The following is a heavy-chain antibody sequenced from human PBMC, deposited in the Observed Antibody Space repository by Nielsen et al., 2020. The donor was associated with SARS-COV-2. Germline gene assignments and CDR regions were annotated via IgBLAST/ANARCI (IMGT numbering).Heavy chain of an antibody. V-gene: IGHV1-2*04. CDR1: GYTFPNYG. J-gene: IGHJ6*02. CDR2: INPNSGGT. CDR3: ARGITVTDDAYYYYGMDV. D-gene: IGHD4-11*01. Sequence: ASVKVSCKASGYTFPNYGISWVRQAPGQGLEWMGWINPNSGGTNYAQKFQGWVTMTRDTSISTAYMELSRLRSDDTAVYYCARGITVTDDAYYYYGMDVWGQGTTVTVSS.